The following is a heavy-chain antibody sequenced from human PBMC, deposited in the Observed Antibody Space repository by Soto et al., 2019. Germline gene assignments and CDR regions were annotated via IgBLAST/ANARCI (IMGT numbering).Heavy chain of an antibody. J-gene: IGHJ4*02. CDR1: GFSLSTSGLG. D-gene: IGHD2-15*01. Sequence: QITLKESGPTLLKPTQTLTLTCSVSGFSLSTSGLGVGWIRQPPGKSLEWLALIYWDDVQRYTPSLQTRLTITKDDSRDQVVLTMTNMDPVDTATYYCAHCPCSGGTCYFFDYWGQGALVTVSS. V-gene: IGHV2-5*02. CDR2: IYWDDVQ. CDR3: AHCPCSGGTCYFFDY.